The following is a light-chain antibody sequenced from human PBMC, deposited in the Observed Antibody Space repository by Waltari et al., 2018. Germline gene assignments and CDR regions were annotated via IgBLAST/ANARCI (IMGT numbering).Light chain of an antibody. Sequence: QSALTQPRSVSGSPGQSVTLSCTGTSSDVGGYHYVPWYQQHPGKAPKLMIYDVSKWPSGVPDRFSGSKSGNTASLTISGLQAEDEADYYCCSYAGSYRVFGTGTKVTVL. CDR3: CSYAGSYRV. CDR2: DVS. CDR1: SSDVGGYHY. V-gene: IGLV2-11*01. J-gene: IGLJ1*01.